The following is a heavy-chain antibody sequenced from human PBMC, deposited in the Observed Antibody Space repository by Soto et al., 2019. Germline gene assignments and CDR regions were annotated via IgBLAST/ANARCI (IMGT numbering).Heavy chain of an antibody. Sequence: QDHLVESGGGVVQPGTSLRLSCAASGFTFNTYGMHWVRQAPGKGLEWVAVISYDGSDKFYADSVKGRFTISRDNSKKTLYLQMSSLRPEDTAIYYCAKSPIFYCSSPNCYKYYFDYWGQGNLVTVSS. CDR3: AKSPIFYCSSPNCYKYYFDY. D-gene: IGHD2-2*02. CDR1: GFTFNTYG. J-gene: IGHJ4*02. CDR2: ISYDGSDK. V-gene: IGHV3-30*18.